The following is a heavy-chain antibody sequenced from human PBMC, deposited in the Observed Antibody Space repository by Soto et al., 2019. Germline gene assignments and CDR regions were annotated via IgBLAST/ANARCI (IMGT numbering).Heavy chain of an antibody. J-gene: IGHJ6*02. CDR3: ARAWGLQPNYYYYGMDV. Sequence: QVQLVESGGGVVQPERSLRLSCTASGFTFSRYGIHWVRQAPGKGLEWVAVIWSDGSNQNYADSVKGRFTISRDNSKDTLYLQMNSLRAEATALYYCARAWGLQPNYYYYGMDVWGQGTTVTVSS. V-gene: IGHV3-33*01. CDR1: GFTFSRYG. D-gene: IGHD1-1*01. CDR2: IWSDGSNQ.